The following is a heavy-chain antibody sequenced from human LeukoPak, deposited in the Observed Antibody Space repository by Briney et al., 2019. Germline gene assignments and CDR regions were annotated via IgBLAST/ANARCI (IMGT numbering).Heavy chain of an antibody. D-gene: IGHD3-22*01. CDR2: ISGSGGSA. J-gene: IGHJ4*02. CDR3: AKRDYSDTRSYSPLFDS. V-gene: IGHV3-23*01. Sequence: GGSLRLSCAASGFTFSNYAMSWVRQAPGKGPEWVSGISGSGGSALHADSVKGRFTISRDNSKSTLFLQMSSLRAEDTAVYYCAKRDYSDTRSYSPLFDSWGQGTLVTVSS. CDR1: GFTFSNYA.